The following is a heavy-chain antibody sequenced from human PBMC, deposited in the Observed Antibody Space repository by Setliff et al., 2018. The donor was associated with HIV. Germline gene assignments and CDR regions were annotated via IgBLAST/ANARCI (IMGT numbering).Heavy chain of an antibody. CDR1: GYSFTDYP. CDR2: INPNSGDT. V-gene: IGHV1-2*02. J-gene: IGHJ4*02. D-gene: IGHD6-25*01. Sequence: ASVKVSCKASGYSFTDYPVHWVRQAPGQGLEWMGWINPNSGDTRYAQNFQGRVTMIRDTSISTAYLELNRLQSDDTAMYFCARVRLGYNDLTPPRYTHALGYWGQGTLVTVSS. CDR3: ARVRLGYNDLTPPRYTHALGY.